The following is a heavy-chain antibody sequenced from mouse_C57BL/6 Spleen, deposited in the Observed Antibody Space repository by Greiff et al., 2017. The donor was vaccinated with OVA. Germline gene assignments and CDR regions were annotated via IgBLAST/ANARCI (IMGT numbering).Heavy chain of an antibody. CDR2: INPNNGGT. Sequence: VQLQQSGPELVKPGASVKISCKASGYTFTDYYMNWVKQSHGKSLEWIGDINPNNGGTSYNQKFKGKATLTVDKSSSTAYMELRGLTSEDSAVYYCARGNYEYYFDYWGQGTTLTVSS. CDR3: ARGNYEYYFDY. D-gene: IGHD2-1*01. V-gene: IGHV1-26*01. J-gene: IGHJ2*01. CDR1: GYTFTDYY.